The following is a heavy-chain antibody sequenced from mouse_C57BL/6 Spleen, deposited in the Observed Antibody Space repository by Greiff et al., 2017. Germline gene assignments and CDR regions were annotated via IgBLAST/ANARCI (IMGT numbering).Heavy chain of an antibody. CDR3: TKGGDYDEDYAMDY. J-gene: IGHJ4*01. CDR1: GYTFTSYW. D-gene: IGHD2-4*01. CDR2: IYPGHSDT. V-gene: IGHV1-5*01. Sequence: EVQRVESGTVLARPGASVKMSCKTSGYTFTSYWMHWVKQRPGQGLEWIGAIYPGHSDTSYNQKFKGKAKLTAVTSASTAYMELSSLTNEDSAVYYCTKGGDYDEDYAMDYWGQGTSVTVSS.